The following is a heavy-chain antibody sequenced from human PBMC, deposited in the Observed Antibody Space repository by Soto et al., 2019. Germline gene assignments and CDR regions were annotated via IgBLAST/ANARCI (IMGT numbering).Heavy chain of an antibody. D-gene: IGHD3-3*01. Sequence: ASVKGSCKASGYTFTSYAMHWVRQAPGQRLEWMGWINAGNGNTKYSQKFQGRVTITRDTSASTAYMELSSLRSEDTAVYYCAREGDYDFWSGPYYYYGMDVWGQGTTVTAP. J-gene: IGHJ6*02. CDR1: GYTFTSYA. V-gene: IGHV1-3*01. CDR3: AREGDYDFWSGPYYYYGMDV. CDR2: INAGNGNT.